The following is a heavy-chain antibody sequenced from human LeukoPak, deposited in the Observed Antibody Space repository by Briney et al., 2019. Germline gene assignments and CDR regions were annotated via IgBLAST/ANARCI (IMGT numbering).Heavy chain of an antibody. CDR1: GGSFSGYY. V-gene: IGHV4-34*01. J-gene: IGHJ6*03. CDR3: ARSLYQLLDYMDV. CDR2: INHSGST. D-gene: IGHD2-2*01. Sequence: SETLSLTCAVYGGSFSGYYWSWIRQPPGKGLEWIGEINHSGSTNYNPSLKSRVTISVDTSKNQFSLKVTSVTAADTAVYYCARSLYQLLDYMDVWGKGTTVTASS.